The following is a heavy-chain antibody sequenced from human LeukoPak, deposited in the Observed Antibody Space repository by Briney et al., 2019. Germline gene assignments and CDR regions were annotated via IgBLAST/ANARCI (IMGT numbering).Heavy chain of an antibody. CDR3: ARDRTSYYMLNSFDY. CDR1: GGTFSSYA. V-gene: IGHV1-69*05. CDR2: IIPIFGTA. D-gene: IGHD1-26*01. Sequence: ASVKVSCKASGGTFSSYAISWVRQAPGQGLEWMGRIIPIFGTANYAQKFQGRVTITTDESTSTAYMELSSLRSEDTAVYYCARDRTSYYMLNSFDYWVQGTLVTVSS. J-gene: IGHJ4*02.